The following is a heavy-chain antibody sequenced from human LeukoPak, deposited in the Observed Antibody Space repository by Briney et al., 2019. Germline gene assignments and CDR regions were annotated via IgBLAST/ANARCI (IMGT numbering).Heavy chain of an antibody. D-gene: IGHD2-15*01. CDR1: GYTFTSYY. CDR3: ARDRYCSGGSCSHLHFDY. Sequence: ASVKVSCKPSGYTFTSYYMHWVRQAPGQGLEWMGIINPSGGSTSYAQKFQGRVTMTRDTSTSTVYMELSSLRSEDTAVYYCARDRYCSGGSCSHLHFDYWGQGTLVTVSS. J-gene: IGHJ4*02. V-gene: IGHV1-46*01. CDR2: INPSGGST.